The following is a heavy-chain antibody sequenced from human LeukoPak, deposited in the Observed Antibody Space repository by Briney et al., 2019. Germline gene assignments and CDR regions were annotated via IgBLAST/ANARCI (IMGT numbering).Heavy chain of an antibody. CDR2: IFYTGST. Sequence: SETLSLTCTVSGGSISSSSYYWGWIRQPPGKGLEWIGSIFYTGSTYYNPSLKSLVAISVDTSKNQFSLKLTSVTAADTAVYYCASEGSSGWYYVDYWGQGTLVTVSS. D-gene: IGHD6-19*01. CDR3: ASEGSSGWYYVDY. J-gene: IGHJ4*02. V-gene: IGHV4-39*01. CDR1: GGSISSSSYY.